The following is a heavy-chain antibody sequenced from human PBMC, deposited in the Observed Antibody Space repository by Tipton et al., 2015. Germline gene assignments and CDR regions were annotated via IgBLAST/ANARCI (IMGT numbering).Heavy chain of an antibody. CDR2: VSHSDTS. J-gene: IGHJ6*02. CDR3: ARDLEHGMDV. V-gene: IGHV4-61*01. D-gene: IGHD5-24*01. CDR1: GSSVSSGNYY. Sequence: GLVKPSETLSLICSVSGSSVSSGNYYWSWIRQPPGKELEWIGYVSHSDTSHYNPSLKSRVTISVDTSKNQFSLTLNSLTAADTAVYYCARDLEHGMDVWGQGTTVTVS.